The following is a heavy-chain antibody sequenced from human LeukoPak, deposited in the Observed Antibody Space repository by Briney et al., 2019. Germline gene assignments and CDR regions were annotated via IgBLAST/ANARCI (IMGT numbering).Heavy chain of an antibody. Sequence: GGSLRLSCAASGFTFSNAWLIWVRQAPGKGLEWVGGIKSKTDGGTTDYAAPVKGRFTISRDDSKNTLYLQMNSLKTEDTAVYYCTTEYYYDSSGYYYKGYWGQGTLVTVSS. CDR2: IKSKTDGGTT. CDR3: TTEYYYDSSGYYYKGY. CDR1: GFTFSNAW. D-gene: IGHD3-22*01. J-gene: IGHJ4*02. V-gene: IGHV3-15*01.